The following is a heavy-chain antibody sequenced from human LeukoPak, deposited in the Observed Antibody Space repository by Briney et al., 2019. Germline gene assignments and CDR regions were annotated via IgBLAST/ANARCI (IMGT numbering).Heavy chain of an antibody. V-gene: IGHV3-30*04. CDR3: AKDKGSGSEPYYYYMDV. Sequence: PGRSLRLSCAASGFTFSSYAMHWVRQAPGKGLEWVAVISYDGSNKYYADSVKGRFTISRDNSKNTLYLQMNSLRAEDTAVYYCAKDKGSGSEPYYYYMDVWGKGTTVTISS. D-gene: IGHD3-10*01. CDR2: ISYDGSNK. CDR1: GFTFSSYA. J-gene: IGHJ6*03.